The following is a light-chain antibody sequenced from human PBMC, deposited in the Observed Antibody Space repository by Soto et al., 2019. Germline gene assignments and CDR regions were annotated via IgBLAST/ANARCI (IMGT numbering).Light chain of an antibody. J-gene: IGKJ4*01. Sequence: DIVMTQSPDSVAVSLGERATINCKSSQSVLYSSNNKNYLAWYQQKPGQPPKLLIYDTSTRATGVPARFSGSRSGTEFTLTINSLQSEDFAVYYCQRYNNWTLTFGGGTKVDNK. CDR3: QRYNNWTLT. CDR1: QSVLYSSNNKNY. V-gene: IGKV4-1*01. CDR2: DTS.